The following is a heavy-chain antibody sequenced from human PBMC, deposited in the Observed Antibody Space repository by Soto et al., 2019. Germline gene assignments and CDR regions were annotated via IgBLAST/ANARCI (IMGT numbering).Heavy chain of an antibody. J-gene: IGHJ4*02. CDR2: ISYDGSNK. D-gene: IGHD3-22*01. V-gene: IGHV3-30*18. CDR1: GFTFSSYG. CDR3: AKDRWDYYDSSGYYDNYFDY. Sequence: GGSLRLSCAASGFTFSSYGMHWVRQAPGKGLEWVAVISYDGSNKYYADSVKGRFTISRDNSKNTLYLQMNSLRAEDTAVYYCAKDRWDYYDSSGYYDNYFDYWGQGSQVTVSS.